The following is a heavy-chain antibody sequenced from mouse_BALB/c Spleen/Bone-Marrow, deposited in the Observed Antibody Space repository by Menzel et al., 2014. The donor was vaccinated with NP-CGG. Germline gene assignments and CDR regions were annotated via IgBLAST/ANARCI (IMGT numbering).Heavy chain of an antibody. CDR1: GYTFTSYV. D-gene: IGHD2-2*01. Sequence: EVKLMESGPELVKPGASVKMSCKASGYTFTSYVMHWVEQKPGQGLEWIGNINPYNDGTKYNEKFKGKATLTSDKFSSTAYMERGSLTSEDSAVYYCARSLYGFDWYFDVWGAGTTVTVSS. CDR2: INPYNDGT. CDR3: ARSLYGFDWYFDV. J-gene: IGHJ1*01. V-gene: IGHV1-14*01.